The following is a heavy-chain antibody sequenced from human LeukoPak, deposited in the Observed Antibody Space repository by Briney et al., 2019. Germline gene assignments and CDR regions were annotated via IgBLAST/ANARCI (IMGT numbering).Heavy chain of an antibody. Sequence: ASVKVSCKASGSTFTSYGITWVRQAPGQGLEWMGWIGPDSGNTDYAQKLQGRVTMATDTSTRTAYMELRSLRSDDTAVYYCARHRGPPNRLVSTKGYFDHWGQGTLVTVSS. CDR2: IGPDSGNT. V-gene: IGHV1-18*01. CDR3: ARHRGPPNRLVSTKGYFDH. J-gene: IGHJ4*02. D-gene: IGHD3-9*01. CDR1: GSTFTSYG.